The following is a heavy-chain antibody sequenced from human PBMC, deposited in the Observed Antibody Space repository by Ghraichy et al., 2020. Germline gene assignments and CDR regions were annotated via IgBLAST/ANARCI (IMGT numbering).Heavy chain of an antibody. V-gene: IGHV3-48*02. J-gene: IGHJ6*02. CDR1: GFPFSSYS. D-gene: IGHD4-23*01. Sequence: GGSLRLSCVGSGFPFSSYSINWVRQSPGKGLEWVSYITGSGRTKYYADSVKGRFTISRDNAQNSLYLQMNSLRDEDTAVYYCARGARVVRFFYYDGMDVWGQGTTVTVSS. CDR3: ARGARVVRFFYYDGMDV. CDR2: ITGSGRTK.